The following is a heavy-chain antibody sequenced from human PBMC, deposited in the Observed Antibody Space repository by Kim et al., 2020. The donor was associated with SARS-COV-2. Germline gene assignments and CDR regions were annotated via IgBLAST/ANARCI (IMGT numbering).Heavy chain of an antibody. CDR3: AREYDSSGSYE. D-gene: IGHD3-22*01. J-gene: IGHJ4*02. V-gene: IGHV4-31*02. CDR2: T. Sequence: TYYNPSLKSRVTISVDTSKNQFSLKLSSVTAADTAVYYCAREYDSSGSYEWGQGTLVTVSS.